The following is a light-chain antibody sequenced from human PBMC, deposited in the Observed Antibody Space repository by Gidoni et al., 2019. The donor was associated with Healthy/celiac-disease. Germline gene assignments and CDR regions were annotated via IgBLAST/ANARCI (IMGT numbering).Light chain of an antibody. V-gene: IGKV1-5*01. CDR2: DAS. Sequence: DIQMTQSPSTLSASAGDRVTITCRASQSISSWLAWYQQKPGKAPKLLIYDASSLESGVPSRFSGSGSGTEFTLTISSLQPDDFATYYCQQYNSYSEKFGQGTKVEIK. CDR1: QSISSW. J-gene: IGKJ1*01. CDR3: QQYNSYSEK.